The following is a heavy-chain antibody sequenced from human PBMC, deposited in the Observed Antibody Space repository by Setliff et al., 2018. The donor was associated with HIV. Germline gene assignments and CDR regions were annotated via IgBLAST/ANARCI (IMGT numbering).Heavy chain of an antibody. CDR2: IYHSGST. V-gene: IGHV4-38-2*01. CDR3: ARGRAHYTFWSGYSPGGFDP. D-gene: IGHD3-3*01. J-gene: IGHJ5*02. Sequence: PSETLSLTCAVSTYSISSGYYWGWIRLPPGKGLEWIGSIYHSGSTYYNPSLKSRVTISVDTSKNQFSLKLSSVTAADTAVYYCARGRAHYTFWSGYSPGGFDPWGQGTLVTVSS. CDR1: TYSISSGYY.